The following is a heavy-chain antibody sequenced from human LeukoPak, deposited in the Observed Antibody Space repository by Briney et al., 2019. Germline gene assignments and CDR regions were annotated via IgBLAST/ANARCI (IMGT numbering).Heavy chain of an antibody. J-gene: IGHJ4*02. V-gene: IGHV3-23*01. CDR2: IRGTGRGT. CDR3: AKDPRDGYSSGWYFDY. D-gene: IGHD6-19*01. Sequence: PGGSLRLSWAAHGFTFSTHAISWVRQAPGKGLGWDSTIRGTGRGTSYADSVRGRFTISRDNSKNTLYLQMSSLRAKDTAVYYGAKDPRDGYSSGWYFDYWGQGTLVTVSS. CDR1: GFTFSTHA.